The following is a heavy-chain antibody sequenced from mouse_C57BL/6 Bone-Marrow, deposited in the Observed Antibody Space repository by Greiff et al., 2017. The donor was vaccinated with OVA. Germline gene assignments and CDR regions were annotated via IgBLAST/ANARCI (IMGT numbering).Heavy chain of an antibody. J-gene: IGHJ2*01. V-gene: IGHV1-55*01. CDR3: AREGDYTS. CDR2: IYPGSGST. Sequence: QVQLRQPGAELVKPGASVKMSCKASGYTFTSYWITWVKQRPGQGLEWIGDIYPGSGSTNYNEKFKSKSTLTGDTSSSTAYMQLSSLTSEDSAVYDSAREGDYTSWGQGATLTVSS. D-gene: IGHD2-4*01. CDR1: GYTFTSYW.